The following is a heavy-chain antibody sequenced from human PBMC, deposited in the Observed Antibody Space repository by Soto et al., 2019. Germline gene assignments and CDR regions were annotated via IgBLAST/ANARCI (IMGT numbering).Heavy chain of an antibody. V-gene: IGHV4-34*01. CDR3: ARDGWGYYDSSGYKRYGMDV. CDR1: GGSFSDYF. Sequence: SETLSLTCAVYGGSFSDYFWTWIRQPPGKGLEWIGEINHSGSTNFNPSLKSRVAISADTSRNQFSLRVTSVTAADTAVYYCARDGWGYYDSSGYKRYGMDVWGQGTTVTVSS. D-gene: IGHD3-22*01. J-gene: IGHJ6*02. CDR2: INHSGST.